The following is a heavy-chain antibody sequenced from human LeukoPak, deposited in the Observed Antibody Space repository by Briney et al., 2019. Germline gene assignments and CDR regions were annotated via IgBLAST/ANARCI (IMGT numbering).Heavy chain of an antibody. CDR1: GFTFSSYD. CDR2: ISSSSSTI. Sequence: GGSLRLSCAATGFTFSSYDLSWVRQAPGKGLEWVSYISSSSSTIYYADSVKGRFTISRDNAKNSLYLQMNSLRAEDTAVYYCARGHWSGYFFFDYWGQGTLVTVSS. V-gene: IGHV3-48*01. CDR3: ARGHWSGYFFFDY. J-gene: IGHJ4*02. D-gene: IGHD3-3*01.